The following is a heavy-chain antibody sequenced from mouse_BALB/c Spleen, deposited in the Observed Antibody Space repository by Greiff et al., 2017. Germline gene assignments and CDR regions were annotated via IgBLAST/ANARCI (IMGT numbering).Heavy chain of an antibody. CDR1: GYTFTSYY. CDR3: TRGRGYDDAMDY. CDR2: INPSNGGT. D-gene: IGHD2-14*01. J-gene: IGHJ4*01. Sequence: VQRVESGAELVKPGASVKLSCKASGYTFTSYYMYWVKQRPGQGLEWIGEINPSNGGTNFNEKFKSKATLTVDKSSSTAYMQLSSLTSEDSAVYYCTRGRGYDDAMDYWGQGTSVTVSS. V-gene: IGHV1S81*02.